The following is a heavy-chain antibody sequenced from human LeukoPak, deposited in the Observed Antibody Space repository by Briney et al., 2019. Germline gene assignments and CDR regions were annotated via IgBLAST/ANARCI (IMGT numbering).Heavy chain of an antibody. V-gene: IGHV1-8*01. D-gene: IGHD5-18*01. CDR3: ARAVRRGYPSGGTFET. J-gene: IGHJ3*02. CDR1: GYTFTSYD. Sequence: ASVKLSCKASGYTFTSYDINWVRQATGQGLEWMGRMNPNTANKGYAQNFKGRITITRNTSINSAYMQLISLRSEATAVYYCARAVRRGYPSGGTFETCGQGKIVTVSS. CDR2: MNPNTANK.